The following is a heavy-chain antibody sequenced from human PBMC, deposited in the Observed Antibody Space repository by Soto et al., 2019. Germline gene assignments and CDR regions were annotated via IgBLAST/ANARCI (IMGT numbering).Heavy chain of an antibody. CDR3: ARVRHYDRSGYLD. CDR2: IFPNDEK. D-gene: IGHD3-22*01. V-gene: IGHV2-26*01. CDR1: GFSLSNPRMG. Sequence: QVTLKESGPVLVKPTETLTLTCTVSGFSLSNPRMGVSWIRQPPGKALEWLAHIFPNDEKSYNTSLKSRLTISKDTSKSQVVLTMTNMDPVDTATYYCARVRHYDRSGYLDWGQGTLVSVSS. J-gene: IGHJ4*02.